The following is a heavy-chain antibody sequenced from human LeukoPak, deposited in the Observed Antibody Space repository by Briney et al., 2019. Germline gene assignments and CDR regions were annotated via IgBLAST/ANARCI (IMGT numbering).Heavy chain of an antibody. CDR1: GFTMSNNY. CDR2: IKSKTDGGTT. CDR3: TTSEYCSGGSCYPSAYYYYYYMDV. J-gene: IGHJ6*03. D-gene: IGHD2-15*01. V-gene: IGHV3-15*01. Sequence: GGSLRLSCAASGFTMSNNYMSWVRQAPGKGLEWVGRIKSKTDGGTTDYAAPVKGRFTISRDDSKNTLYLQMNSLKTEDTAVYYCTTSEYCSGGSCYPSAYYYYYYMDVWGKGTTVTVSS.